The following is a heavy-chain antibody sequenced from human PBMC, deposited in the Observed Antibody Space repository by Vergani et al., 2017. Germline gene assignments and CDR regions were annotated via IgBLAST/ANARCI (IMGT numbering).Heavy chain of an antibody. Sequence: QVQLQESGPGLVKPSETLSLTCTVSGGSISSYYWSWIRQPPGKGLEWIGYIYYSGSTNYNPSLKSRVTISVDTSKNQFSLKLSSVTAADTAVYYCARQSSSWSGWFDPWGQGTLVTVSS. CDR3: ARQSSSWSGWFDP. J-gene: IGHJ5*02. D-gene: IGHD6-13*01. V-gene: IGHV4-59*01. CDR1: GGSISSYY. CDR2: IYYSGST.